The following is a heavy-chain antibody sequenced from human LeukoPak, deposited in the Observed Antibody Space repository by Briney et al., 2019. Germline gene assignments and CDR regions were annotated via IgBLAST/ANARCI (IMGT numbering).Heavy chain of an antibody. J-gene: IGHJ4*02. Sequence: GASVKVSCKASGGTFSSYAISWVRQAPGQGLEWMGGIIPIFGTANYAQKFQGRVTITTDESTSTAYMELSSLRSEDTAVYYCARDLEPARLSLVYGGRGTLVTVSS. CDR1: GGTFSSYA. CDR2: IIPIFGTA. CDR3: ARDLEPARLSLVY. D-gene: IGHD6-6*01. V-gene: IGHV1-69*05.